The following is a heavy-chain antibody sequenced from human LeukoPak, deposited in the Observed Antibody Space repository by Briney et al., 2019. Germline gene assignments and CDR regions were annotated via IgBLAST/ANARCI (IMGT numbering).Heavy chain of an antibody. CDR2: INPNSGGT. Sequence: PRASVKVSCKASGYTFTGYYMHWVRQAPGQGLEWMGWINPNSGGTNYAQKFQGWVTMTRDTSISTAYMELSRLRSDDTAVYYCARASPEGIAVADPGGGVPYYFDYWGQGTLVTVSS. V-gene: IGHV1-2*04. CDR3: ARASPEGIAVADPGGGVPYYFDY. D-gene: IGHD6-19*01. J-gene: IGHJ4*02. CDR1: GYTFTGYY.